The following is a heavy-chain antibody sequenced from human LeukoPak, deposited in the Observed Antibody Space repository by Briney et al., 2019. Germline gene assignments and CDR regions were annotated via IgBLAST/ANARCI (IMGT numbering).Heavy chain of an antibody. CDR2: IYYSGST. D-gene: IGHD6-13*01. CDR3: ARARRIAMYYYYYMDV. CDR1: GGSISSYY. Sequence: SETLSLTCTVSGGSISSYYWSWIRRPPGKGLEWIGYIYYSGSTNYNPSLKSRVTISVDTSKNQFSLKLSSVTAADTAVYYCARARRIAMYYYYYMDVWGKGTTVTVSS. V-gene: IGHV4-59*01. J-gene: IGHJ6*03.